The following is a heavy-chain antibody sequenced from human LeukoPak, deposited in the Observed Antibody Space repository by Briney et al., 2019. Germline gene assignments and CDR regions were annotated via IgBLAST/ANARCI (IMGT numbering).Heavy chain of an antibody. CDR1: GFTFSSYA. Sequence: PGGSLRLSCAASGFTFSSYAMGWVRQPPGKGLEWIGEINHSGSTNYNPSLKSRVTISVGTSKNQFSLKLSSATAADTAFYYCARTNYYDSSGYYSLDYWGQGTLVTVSS. V-gene: IGHV4-34*01. J-gene: IGHJ4*02. CDR3: ARTNYYDSSGYYSLDY. CDR2: INHSGST. D-gene: IGHD3-22*01.